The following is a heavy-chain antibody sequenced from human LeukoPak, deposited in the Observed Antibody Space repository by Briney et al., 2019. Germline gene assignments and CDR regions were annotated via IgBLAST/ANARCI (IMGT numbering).Heavy chain of an antibody. CDR2: INPNNGGT. J-gene: IGHJ5*02. Sequence: ASVKVSCKASGYTFINYDINWVRQATGQGLEWMGWINPNNGGTNYAQKFQGRVTMTRDTSISTAYMELSRLTSDDTAVYYCARDPKIVHVAVNWFDPWGQGTLVTVSS. CDR1: GYTFINYD. D-gene: IGHD2/OR15-2a*01. CDR3: ARDPKIVHVAVNWFDP. V-gene: IGHV1-2*02.